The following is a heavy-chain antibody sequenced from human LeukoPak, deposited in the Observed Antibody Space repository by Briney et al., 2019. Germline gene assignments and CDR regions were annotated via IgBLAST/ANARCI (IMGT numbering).Heavy chain of an antibody. D-gene: IGHD3-9*01. CDR2: IHRAGRT. CDR3: GKTDIYFNPIDY. V-gene: IGHV4-4*02. CDR1: GVSISSSEW. J-gene: IGHJ4*02. Sequence: SETLSLTCAVSGVSISSSEWWIWVRQPPGQGLEWIGEIHRAGRTRFNPSLKSRVTISMDYSKNQFSLKLTSVTAADTAIYYCGKTDIYFNPIDYWGPGSLVTVSS.